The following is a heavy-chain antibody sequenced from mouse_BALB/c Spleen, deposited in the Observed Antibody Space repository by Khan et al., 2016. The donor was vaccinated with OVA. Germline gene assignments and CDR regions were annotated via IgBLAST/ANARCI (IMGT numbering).Heavy chain of an antibody. V-gene: IGHV9-3-1*01. J-gene: IGHJ3*01. CDR1: GYTFTNYG. D-gene: IGHD1-2*01. CDR3: ARDYGYAY. Sequence: QIQLVQSGPELKKPGETVKISCKASGYTFTNYGMNWVKQAPGKGLKWMGWINTYTGEPTYADDFKGRFAFSLETSASTAYLQINNLKNGDTATYFCARDYGYAYWGQGTLVTVSA. CDR2: INTYTGEP.